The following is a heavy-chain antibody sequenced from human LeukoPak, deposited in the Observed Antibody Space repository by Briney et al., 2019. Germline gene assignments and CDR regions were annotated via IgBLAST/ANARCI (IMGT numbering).Heavy chain of an antibody. CDR1: GFTFSSYA. CDR3: AKSQDYGDYAFFDY. V-gene: IGHV3-23*01. J-gene: IGHJ4*02. CDR2: ISGSGGST. D-gene: IGHD4-17*01. Sequence: GGSLRLSCAASGFTFSSYAMSWVRQAPGKGLEWVSAISGSGGSTYYADSVKGRFTISRGNSKNTLYLQMNSLRAEDTAVYYCAKSQDYGDYAFFDYWGQGTLVTVSS.